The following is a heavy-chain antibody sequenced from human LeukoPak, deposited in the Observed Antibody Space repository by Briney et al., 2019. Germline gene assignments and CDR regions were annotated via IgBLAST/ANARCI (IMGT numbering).Heavy chain of an antibody. CDR2: FDPEDGET. CDR1: GYTLTELS. CDR3: ATGPPYDFWSGYYRRGGAFDI. J-gene: IGHJ3*02. D-gene: IGHD3-3*01. Sequence: ASVNVSCKVSGYTLTELSMHWVRQAPGKGLEWMGGFDPEDGETIYAQKFQGRVTMTEDTSTDTAYMELSSLRSEDTAVYYCATGPPYDFWSGYYRRGGAFDIWGQGTMVTVSS. V-gene: IGHV1-24*01.